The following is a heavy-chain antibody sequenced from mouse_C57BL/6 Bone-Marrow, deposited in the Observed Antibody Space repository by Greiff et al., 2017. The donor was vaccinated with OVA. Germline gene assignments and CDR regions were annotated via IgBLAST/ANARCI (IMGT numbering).Heavy chain of an antibody. J-gene: IGHJ3*01. V-gene: IGHV5-17*01. Sequence: EVKVVESGGGLVKPGGSLKLSCAASGFTFSDYGMHWVRQAPEKGLEWVAYISSGSSTISYADTVKGRFTISRDNAKNTLFLQMTSLRSEDTAMYYCARDDYDAFAYWGQGTLVTVSA. CDR3: ARDDYDAFAY. CDR1: GFTFSDYG. D-gene: IGHD2-4*01. CDR2: ISSGSSTI.